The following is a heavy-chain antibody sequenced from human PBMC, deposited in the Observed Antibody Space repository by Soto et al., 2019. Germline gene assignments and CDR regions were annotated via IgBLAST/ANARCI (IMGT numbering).Heavy chain of an antibody. CDR2: IYHSGST. CDR3: AREAGIAVAGERYYYYYYGMDV. CDR1: GYSISSGYY. J-gene: IGHJ6*02. Sequence: SETLSLTCAVSGYSISSGYYWGWIRQPPGKGLEWIGSIYHSGSTYYNPSLKSRVTISVDTSKNQFSLKLSSVTAADTAVYYCAREAGIAVAGERYYYYYYGMDVWGQGTTVTVSS. D-gene: IGHD6-19*01. V-gene: IGHV4-38-2*02.